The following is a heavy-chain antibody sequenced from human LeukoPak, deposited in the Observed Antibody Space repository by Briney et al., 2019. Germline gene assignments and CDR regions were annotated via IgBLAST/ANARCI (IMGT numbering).Heavy chain of an antibody. V-gene: IGHV4-34*01. J-gene: IGHJ5*02. CDR1: GGSFSGYY. Sequence: ASETLSLTCAVYGGSFSGYYWSWIRQPPGKGLEWIGEINHSGSTNYNPSLKSRVTISVDTSKNQFSLKLSSVTAADTAVYYCARGSIPFDPWGQGTLVTVSS. CDR2: INHSGST. CDR3: ARGSIPFDP.